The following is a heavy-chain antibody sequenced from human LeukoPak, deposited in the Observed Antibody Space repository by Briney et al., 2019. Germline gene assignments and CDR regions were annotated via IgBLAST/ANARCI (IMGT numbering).Heavy chain of an antibody. CDR2: IYYSGNT. D-gene: IGHD1-1*01. Sequence: SETLSLTCAVSGGSISNYYWSWIRHSPEKGLEWIGYIYYSGNTNYNPSLKSRVTISVDTSKNQFSLKLTSVTAADTAVYYCARGGTRDNWVYYIDYWGQGTLVTVSS. CDR1: GGSISNYY. J-gene: IGHJ4*02. CDR3: ARGGTRDNWVYYIDY. V-gene: IGHV4-59*01.